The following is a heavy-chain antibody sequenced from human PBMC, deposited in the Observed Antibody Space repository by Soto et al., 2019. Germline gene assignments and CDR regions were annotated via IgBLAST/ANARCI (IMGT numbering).Heavy chain of an antibody. CDR3: ARRQISPPTRGAASARGGMDV. D-gene: IGHD6-13*01. CDR1: GFTFNNYG. Sequence: QVQLVESGGGVVQPGRSLRLACAASGFTFNNYGMHWVRQAPGKWLEWVAVIWNDGNGYYYANSVKGRFTISRDNSKNTVYLQMSSLRAEDTAVYYCARRQISPPTRGAASARGGMDVWGQGTTVTVSS. V-gene: IGHV3-33*01. J-gene: IGHJ6*02. CDR2: IWNDGNGY.